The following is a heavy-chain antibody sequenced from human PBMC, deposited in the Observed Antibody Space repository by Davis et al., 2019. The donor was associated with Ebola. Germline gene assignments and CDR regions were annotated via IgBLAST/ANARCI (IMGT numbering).Heavy chain of an antibody. CDR2: INPNSGGT. CDR1: GYTFTSYD. CDR3: ATELRLNYYYYYGMDV. Sequence: AASVKVSCKASGYTFTSYDINWVRQATGQGLEWMGRINPNSGGTNYAQKFQGRVTMTRDTSISTAYMELSRLRSDDTAVYYCATELRLNYYYYYGMDVWGKGTTVTVSS. D-gene: IGHD1-26*01. J-gene: IGHJ6*04. V-gene: IGHV1-2*06.